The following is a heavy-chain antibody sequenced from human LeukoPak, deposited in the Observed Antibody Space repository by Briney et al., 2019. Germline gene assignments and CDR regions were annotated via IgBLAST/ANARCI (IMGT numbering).Heavy chain of an antibody. CDR2: INPSGGST. Sequence: GASVKVSCKASGYTFTSYYMHWVRQAPGQGLEWMGIINPSGGSTSYAQKFQGRVTMTRDTSTSTVYMELSSLRSEDTAVCYCARDRPGIGYFDLWGRGTLVTVSS. V-gene: IGHV1-46*03. CDR1: GYTFTSYY. J-gene: IGHJ2*01. CDR3: ARDRPGIGYFDL. D-gene: IGHD1-14*01.